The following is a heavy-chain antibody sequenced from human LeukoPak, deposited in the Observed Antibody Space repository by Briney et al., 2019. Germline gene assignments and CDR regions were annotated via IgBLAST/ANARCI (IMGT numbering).Heavy chain of an antibody. D-gene: IGHD3-3*01. Sequence: ASVKVSCKASGYTFTSYGISWVRQAPGQGLEWMGWISAYNGNTNYAQKLQGRVTMTTDTSTSTAYMELRSLRSEDTAVYYCATPRPEYYDFWDYWDQGTLVTVSS. CDR3: ATPRPEYYDFWDY. CDR1: GYTFTSYG. CDR2: ISAYNGNT. J-gene: IGHJ4*02. V-gene: IGHV1-18*01.